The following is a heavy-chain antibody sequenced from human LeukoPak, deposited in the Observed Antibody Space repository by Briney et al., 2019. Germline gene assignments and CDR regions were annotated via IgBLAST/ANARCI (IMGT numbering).Heavy chain of an antibody. J-gene: IGHJ4*02. V-gene: IGHV3-23*01. D-gene: IGHD1-26*01. CDR3: AKASTFSGSPVDY. Sequence: GGSLRLSCAASGFTFSSYAMSWVRQTPGKGLEWFSAISGSGGSTYYADSVKGRFTISRDNSKNTLSLQMNSLRADDTAVYYCAKASTFSGSPVDYWGQGTLVTVSS. CDR2: ISGSGGST. CDR1: GFTFSSYA.